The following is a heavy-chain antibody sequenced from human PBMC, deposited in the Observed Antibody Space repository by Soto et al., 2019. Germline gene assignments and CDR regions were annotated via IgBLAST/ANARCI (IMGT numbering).Heavy chain of an antibody. Sequence: GGSLRLSCAASGFTFSSYWMSWVRQAPGKGLEWVANIKQDGSEKYYVDSVKGRFTISRDNAKNSLYLQINSLRAEDTAVYYCARDVGYCSGGSCYTERYYYYGMDVWGQGTTVTVSS. CDR2: IKQDGSEK. D-gene: IGHD2-15*01. J-gene: IGHJ6*02. CDR3: ARDVGYCSGGSCYTERYYYYGMDV. CDR1: GFTFSSYW. V-gene: IGHV3-7*01.